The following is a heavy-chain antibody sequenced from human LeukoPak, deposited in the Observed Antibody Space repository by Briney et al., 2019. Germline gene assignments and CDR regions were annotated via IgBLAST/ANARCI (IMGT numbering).Heavy chain of an antibody. CDR3: AKDRKWSYYGFDY. J-gene: IGHJ4*02. V-gene: IGHV3-30*18. Sequence: GRSLRLSCAASEFTFSDCGMHWVRQAPGKGLEWVALISHDGSNKYYADSAKGRFTISRDNSKNTLYLEMNSLRVEDTAVYYCAKDRKWSYYGFDYWGQGTLVAVSS. CDR1: EFTFSDCG. D-gene: IGHD3-10*01. CDR2: ISHDGSNK.